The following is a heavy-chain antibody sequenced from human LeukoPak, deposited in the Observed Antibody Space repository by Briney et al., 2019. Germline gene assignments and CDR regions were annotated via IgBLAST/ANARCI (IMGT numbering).Heavy chain of an antibody. CDR1: GFTFSSYA. J-gene: IGHJ3*02. CDR2: ISYDGSNK. D-gene: IGHD6-19*01. CDR3: AREPVAGTLGANAFDI. V-gene: IGHV3-30-3*01. Sequence: PGGSLRLSCAASGFTFSSYAMHWVRQAPGKGLKWVAVISYDGSNKFYADSVKGRFTISRDNSKNTLYLQMNSLRAEDTAVYYCAREPVAGTLGANAFDIWGQGTMVTVSS.